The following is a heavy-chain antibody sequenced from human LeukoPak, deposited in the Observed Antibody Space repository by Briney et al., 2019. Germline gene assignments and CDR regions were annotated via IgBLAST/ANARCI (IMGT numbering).Heavy chain of an antibody. CDR2: IYYSGST. CDR1: GGSINSYY. V-gene: IGHV4-59*01. J-gene: IGHJ6*03. D-gene: IGHD3-22*01. CDR3: ARGSYYSDSSGYSTYHYYYMDV. Sequence: SETLSLTCTVSGGSINSYYWSWIRQPPGKGLEWIGYIYYSGSTNYNPSLKSRVTISVDTSKNQFSLKLSSVTAADTAVYFCARGSYYSDSSGYSTYHYYYMDVWGKGTTVTVSS.